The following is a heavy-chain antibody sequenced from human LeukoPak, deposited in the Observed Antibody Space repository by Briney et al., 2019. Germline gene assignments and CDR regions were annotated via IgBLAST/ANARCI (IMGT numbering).Heavy chain of an antibody. CDR1: GGSFSGYY. CDR3: ARGEGIVVVPAASWWFDP. CDR2: INHSGST. Sequence: SETLSLTCAVYGGSFSGYYWSWIRQPPGKGLEWIGEINHSGSTNYNPSLKSRVTISVDTSKNPFSLKLSSVTAADTAVYYCARGEGIVVVPAASWWFDPWGQGTLVTVSS. J-gene: IGHJ5*02. V-gene: IGHV4-34*01. D-gene: IGHD2-2*01.